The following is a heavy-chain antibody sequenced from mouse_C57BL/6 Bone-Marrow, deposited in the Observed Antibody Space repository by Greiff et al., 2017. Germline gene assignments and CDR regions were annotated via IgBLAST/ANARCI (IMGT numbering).Heavy chain of an antibody. CDR3: ARTNDDYWDYFDY. V-gene: IGHV1-80*01. Sequence: VQLQQSGAELVKPGASVKISCNASGYAFSSYWMNWVQQRPGKGLEWIGQICPGDGDPNYNEELKGKGTLTTAKASTTAYVQLSSLTSESAAVYFYARTNDDYWDYFDYWGQGTTLTVSS. J-gene: IGHJ2*01. CDR1: GYAFSSYW. CDR2: ICPGDGDP. D-gene: IGHD2-3*01.